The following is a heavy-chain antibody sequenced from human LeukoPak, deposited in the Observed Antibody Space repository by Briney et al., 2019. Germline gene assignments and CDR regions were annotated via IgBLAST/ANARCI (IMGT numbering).Heavy chain of an antibody. CDR3: AKNLNGGNTHSDY. CDR2: ISGGDTST. J-gene: IGHJ4*02. CDR1: GFIFSSYA. Sequence: GGSLRLSCAASGFIFSSYAMNWVRQAPGKGLEWVSTISGGDTSTFYADSVKGRFTISRDNSKNTLYLQMNNLKAEDTAVYYCAKNLNGGNTHSDYWGQGTLVTVSS. V-gene: IGHV3-23*01. D-gene: IGHD4-23*01.